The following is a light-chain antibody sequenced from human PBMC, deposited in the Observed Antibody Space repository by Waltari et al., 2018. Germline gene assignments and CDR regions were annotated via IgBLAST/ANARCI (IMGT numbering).Light chain of an antibody. CDR3: QHYLRLPVT. CDR1: QSVTRA. Sequence: EIVLTQSPGTLSLSPGESATLSCRTSQSVTRALAWYQQQPGQAPRLLIYGASNRATGIPDRFSGSGSGTDFSLTSSSLEPEDFAVYYCQHYLRLPVTFGQGTKVEVK. J-gene: IGKJ1*01. V-gene: IGKV3-20*01. CDR2: GAS.